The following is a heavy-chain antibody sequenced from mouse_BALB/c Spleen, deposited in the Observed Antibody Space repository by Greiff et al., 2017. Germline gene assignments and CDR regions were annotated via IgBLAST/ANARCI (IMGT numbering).Heavy chain of an antibody. J-gene: IGHJ4*01. V-gene: IGHV5-9-4*01. Sequence: EVQRVESGGGLVKPGGSLKLSCAASGFTFSSYAMSWVRQSPEKRLEWVAEISSGGSYTYYPDTVTGRFTISRDNAKNTLYLEMSSLRSEDTAMYYCARGEGYYYAMDYWGQGTSVTVSS. D-gene: IGHD2-2*01. CDR3: ARGEGYYYAMDY. CDR2: ISSGGSYT. CDR1: GFTFSSYA.